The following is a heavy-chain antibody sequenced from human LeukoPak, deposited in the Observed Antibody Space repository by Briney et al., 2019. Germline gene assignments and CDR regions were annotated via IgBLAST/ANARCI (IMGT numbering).Heavy chain of an antibody. J-gene: IGHJ2*01. V-gene: IGHV3-23*01. CDR2: ISGSGGST. D-gene: IGHD2-2*01. Sequence: PGGSLRLSCAASGFTFSSYAMSWVRQAPGKGLEWVSAISGSGGSTYYADSVKGRFTISRDNSKNTLYLQMNSLRAEDTAVYYCAKSGIVVVPAAIFWYFDLWGRGTLVTVSS. CDR3: AKSGIVVVPAAIFWYFDL. CDR1: GFTFSSYA.